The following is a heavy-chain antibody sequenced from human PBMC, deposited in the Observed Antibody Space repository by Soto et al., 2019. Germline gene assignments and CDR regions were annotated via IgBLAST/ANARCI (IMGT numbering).Heavy chain of an antibody. V-gene: IGHV3-23*01. CDR2: ISGSGGST. CDR3: AKDGVLMVYAYISSWFDP. Sequence: PGGSLRLSCAASGCPFSSYAMSCDRQAPGKGLEWVSAISGSGGSTYYADSVKGRFTISRDNSKNTLYLQMNSLRAEDTAVYYCAKDGVLMVYAYISSWFDPWGQGTLVTVSS. D-gene: IGHD2-8*01. J-gene: IGHJ5*02. CDR1: GCPFSSYA.